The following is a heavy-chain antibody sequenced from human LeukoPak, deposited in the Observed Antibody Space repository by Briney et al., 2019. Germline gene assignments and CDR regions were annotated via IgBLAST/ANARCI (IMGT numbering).Heavy chain of an antibody. CDR2: IWYDGSNK. D-gene: IGHD3-3*01. Sequence: GRSLRLSCAPSGFPFSSYGMHWVRQAPGKGLEWVAVIWYDGSNKYYAESVKGRFTISRDNSKNTLYLQMNNLRAGDTAVYYCARDLQDDFWSVAGWGQGTLVTVSS. V-gene: IGHV3-33*01. CDR3: ARDLQDDFWSVAG. CDR1: GFPFSSYG. J-gene: IGHJ4*02.